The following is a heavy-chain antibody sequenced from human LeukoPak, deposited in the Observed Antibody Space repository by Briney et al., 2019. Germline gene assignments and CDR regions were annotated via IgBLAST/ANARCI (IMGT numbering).Heavy chain of an antibody. CDR1: GFTFSSYW. V-gene: IGHV3-7*01. J-gene: IGHJ4*02. CDR3: ARYGGSH. Sequence: GGSLRLSCAASGFTFSSYWMSWVRQAPGKGLEWVGNINQDGSEEYYVDSVKGRVTISRGNAKNLLYLQLNSLRAEDTAVYYCARYGGSHWGQGTLVTVSS. D-gene: IGHD1-26*01. CDR2: INQDGSEE.